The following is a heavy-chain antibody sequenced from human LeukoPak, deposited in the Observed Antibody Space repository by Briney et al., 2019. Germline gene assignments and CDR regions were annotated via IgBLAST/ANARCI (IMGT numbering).Heavy chain of an antibody. CDR2: ITGSGAYT. Sequence: GGSLRLSCTASGFTFNNYTMTWVRQAPGKGLEWVSAITGSGAYTNYADSVKGRFTISRDSSKNTLYLQMNSLRAEDTAVYYCAKDQRHSSNWYIPNFDYWGQGTWVTVSS. CDR3: AKDQRHSSNWYIPNFDY. J-gene: IGHJ4*02. V-gene: IGHV3-23*01. D-gene: IGHD6-13*01. CDR1: GFTFNNYT.